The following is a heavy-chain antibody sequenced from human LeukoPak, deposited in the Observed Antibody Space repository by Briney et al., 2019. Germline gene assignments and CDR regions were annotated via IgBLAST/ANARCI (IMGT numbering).Heavy chain of an antibody. CDR2: ISGDGVNT. CDR3: AKDRPYHYGTSGYYYGGPLDY. CDR1: GLAFDDYG. V-gene: IGHV3-43*02. Sequence: GGSLRLSCVASGLAFDDYGMHWVRQAPGKGLEWVSLISGDGVNTYYADSVKGRFTISRDNRKNSLSLQMNSLRTEDTALYYCAKDRPYHYGTSGYYYGGPLDYWGQGTPVTVSS. J-gene: IGHJ4*02. D-gene: IGHD3-22*01.